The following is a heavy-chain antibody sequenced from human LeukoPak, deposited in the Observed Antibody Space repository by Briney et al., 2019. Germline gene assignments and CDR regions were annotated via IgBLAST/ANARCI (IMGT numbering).Heavy chain of an antibody. CDR2: IKQDGSEK. J-gene: IGHJ6*02. CDR3: ARKYYYYYYGMDV. CDR1: GFTFSSYW. Sequence: GGSLRLSCAASGFTFSSYWMSWVRQAPGKGLEWVANIKQDGSEKYYVDSVKGRFTISRDNAKNSLHLQMNSLRAEDTAVYYCARKYYYYYYGMDVWGQGTTVTVSS. V-gene: IGHV3-7*01.